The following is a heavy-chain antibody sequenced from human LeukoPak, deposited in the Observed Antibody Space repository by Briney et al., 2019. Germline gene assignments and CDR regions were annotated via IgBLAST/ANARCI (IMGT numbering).Heavy chain of an antibody. Sequence: KPSETLSLTCTVSGGSISSSSYYWGSIRQPPGKGLEWIGSIYYSGSTYYNPSLKSRVTISVDTSKNQFSLKLSSVTAADTAVYYCARGAVTTRESFDYWGQGTLVTVSS. CDR2: IYYSGST. V-gene: IGHV4-39*01. D-gene: IGHD4-17*01. CDR3: ARGAVTTRESFDY. CDR1: GGSISSSSYY. J-gene: IGHJ4*02.